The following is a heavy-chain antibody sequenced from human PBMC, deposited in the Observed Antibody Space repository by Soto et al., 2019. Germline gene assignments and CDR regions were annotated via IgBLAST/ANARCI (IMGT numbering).Heavy chain of an antibody. CDR3: AIPXPADYSNLMHYYYGMDV. Sequence: GESVKISCTGSGYSFTIYWIGWVRQMPGKGLEWMGIIYPGDSDTRYSPSFQGQVTISADKSISTAYLQWSSLKASDTAMYYCAIPXPADYSNLMHYYYGMDVWGQGTTVTVSS. CDR1: GYSFTIYW. J-gene: IGHJ6*02. V-gene: IGHV5-51*01. CDR2: IYPGDSDT. D-gene: IGHD4-4*01.